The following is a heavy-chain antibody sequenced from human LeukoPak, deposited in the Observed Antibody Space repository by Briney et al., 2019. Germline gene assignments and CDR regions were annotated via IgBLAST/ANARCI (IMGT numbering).Heavy chain of an antibody. CDR2: MNPNSGNR. V-gene: IGHV1-8*01. CDR1: GYTFTSYD. CDR3: ARVDGGYVDWFDP. J-gene: IGHJ5*02. Sequence: ASVKVSCKASGYTFTSYDINWVRQATGQGLEWMGWMNPNSGNRGYAQKFQGRVTMTRNTSTNTAYMELSRLRSDDTAVYYCARVDGGYVDWFDPWGQGTLVTVSS. D-gene: IGHD5-12*01.